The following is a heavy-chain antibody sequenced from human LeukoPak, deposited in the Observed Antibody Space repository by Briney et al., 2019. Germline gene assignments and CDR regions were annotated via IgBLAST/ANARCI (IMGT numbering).Heavy chain of an antibody. J-gene: IGHJ4*02. CDR3: ARGSYPGELDDY. Sequence: ASVKVSCKASGYTFTSYYMHWVRQAPGQGLEWMGIINPSGGSTSYAQKFQGRVTMTRNTSISTAYMELSSLRSEDTAVYYCARGSYPGELDDYWGQGTLVTVSS. CDR2: INPSGGST. V-gene: IGHV1-46*01. CDR1: GYTFTSYY. D-gene: IGHD3-10*01.